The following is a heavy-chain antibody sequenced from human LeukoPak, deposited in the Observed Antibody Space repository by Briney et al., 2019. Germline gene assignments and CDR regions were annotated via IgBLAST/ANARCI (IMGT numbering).Heavy chain of an antibody. CDR1: GGSISSYY. Sequence: PSETLSLTCTVSGGSISSYYWSWIRQPPGKGLEWIGYIYYSGSINYNPSLKSRVTISVDTSKNQFSLKLSSVTAADTAVYYCARIDYYGSGSYYPDYWGQGTLVTVSS. CDR3: ARIDYYGSGSYYPDY. CDR2: IYYSGSI. V-gene: IGHV4-59*01. J-gene: IGHJ4*02. D-gene: IGHD3-10*01.